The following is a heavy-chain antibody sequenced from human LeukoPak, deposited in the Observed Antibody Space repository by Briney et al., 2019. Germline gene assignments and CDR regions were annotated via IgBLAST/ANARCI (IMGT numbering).Heavy chain of an antibody. CDR2: IYSGGST. Sequence: GGSLRLSRAASGFTVSSNYMSWVRQAPGKGLEWVSVIYSGGSTYYADSVKGRFTISRDNSKNTLYLQMNSLRAEDTAVYYCARDQRPGWGEYFQHWGQGTLVTVSS. CDR1: GFTVSSNY. D-gene: IGHD3-16*01. CDR3: ARDQRPGWGEYFQH. J-gene: IGHJ1*01. V-gene: IGHV3-66*01.